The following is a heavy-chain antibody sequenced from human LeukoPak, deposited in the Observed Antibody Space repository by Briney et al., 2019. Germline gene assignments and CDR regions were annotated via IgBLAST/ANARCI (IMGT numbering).Heavy chain of an antibody. V-gene: IGHV3-53*01. Sequence: GGSLRLSCAASGFTVSSSYMSWVRQAPGKGLEWVAVLYSGGHTDYAVSVRGRFTISRDNSKNTLFLQMNSLRAEDTALYYCAKDPFDSSQNWFDPWGHGTLVTVSS. CDR1: GFTVSSSY. D-gene: IGHD2-21*01. CDR3: AKDPFDSSQNWFDP. J-gene: IGHJ5*02. CDR2: LYSGGHT.